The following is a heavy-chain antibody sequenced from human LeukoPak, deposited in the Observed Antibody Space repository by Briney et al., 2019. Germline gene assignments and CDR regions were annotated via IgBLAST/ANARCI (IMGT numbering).Heavy chain of an antibody. D-gene: IGHD3-22*01. Sequence: PGGSLRLSCAASGFTFSRYSMSWVRQAPGKGLEWVSSIGGSSSSIYYADSVKGRFTISRDNAKNSVYLQMNSLRAEDTAVYYCAKDATDKYYYDSSGYLVSWGQGTLVTVSS. CDR3: AKDATDKYYYDSSGYLVS. V-gene: IGHV3-21*01. CDR1: GFTFSRYS. J-gene: IGHJ4*02. CDR2: IGGSSSSI.